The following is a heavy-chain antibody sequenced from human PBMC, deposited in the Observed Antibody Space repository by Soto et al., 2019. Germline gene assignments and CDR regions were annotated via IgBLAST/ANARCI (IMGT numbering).Heavy chain of an antibody. Sequence: PSWRLALGCALCGACVRIGVDDGSWIHQHPGKGLEWIGYISDSGSTYYNSSLRSRVTISGDTSRNHFSLQLSSVTAADTAVYYCARTVYYYDSSGQIPVSAYWRHRALVPVSS. V-gene: IGHV4-31*11. CDR2: ISDSGST. D-gene: IGHD3-22*01. CDR3: ARTVYYYDSSGQIPVSAY. CDR1: GACVRIGVDD. J-gene: IGHJ1*01.